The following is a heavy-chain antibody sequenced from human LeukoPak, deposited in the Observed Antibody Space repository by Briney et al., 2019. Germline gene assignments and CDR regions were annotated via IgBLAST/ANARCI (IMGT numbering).Heavy chain of an antibody. CDR3: ARRTYTSRRYYYYYMDV. V-gene: IGHV4-34*01. Sequence: SQTLSLTCAVYGGPFSGYYWSWIRQPPGKGLEWIGEINHSGSTNYNPSLKSRVTISVDTSKNQFSLKLSSVTAADTAVYYCARRTYTSRRYYYYYMDVWGKGTTVTVSS. CDR2: INHSGST. J-gene: IGHJ6*03. CDR1: GGPFSGYY. D-gene: IGHD6-13*01.